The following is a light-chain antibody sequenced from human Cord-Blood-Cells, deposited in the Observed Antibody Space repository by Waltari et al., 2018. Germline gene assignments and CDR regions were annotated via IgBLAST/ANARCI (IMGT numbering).Light chain of an antibody. Sequence: DLVMTQSPDSLAVSLGQRATITCQSRQTVFYSSNNKNYLAWYQQKPGQPPKLLIYWASTRESGVPDRVSGSGSGTDFTLTNSSLQAEDVAVYYCQQYYSTPLYTFGQGTKLEIK. CDR1: QTVFYSSNNKNY. CDR3: QQYYSTPLYT. J-gene: IGKJ2*01. CDR2: WAS. V-gene: IGKV4-1*01.